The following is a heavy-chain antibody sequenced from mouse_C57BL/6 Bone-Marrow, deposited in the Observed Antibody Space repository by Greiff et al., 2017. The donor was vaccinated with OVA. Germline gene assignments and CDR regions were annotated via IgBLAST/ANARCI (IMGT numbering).Heavy chain of an antibody. CDR3: ARDAVTTVVARNWYFDV. V-gene: IGHV7-1*01. J-gene: IGHJ1*03. Sequence: DVKLVESGGGLVQSGRSLRLSCATSGFTFSDFYMEWVRQAPGKGLEWIAASRNKANDYTTEYSASVKGRFIVSRDTSQSILYLQMNALRAEDTAIYYCARDAVTTVVARNWYFDVWGTGTTVTVSS. CDR2: SRNKANDYTT. CDR1: GFTFSDFY. D-gene: IGHD1-1*01.